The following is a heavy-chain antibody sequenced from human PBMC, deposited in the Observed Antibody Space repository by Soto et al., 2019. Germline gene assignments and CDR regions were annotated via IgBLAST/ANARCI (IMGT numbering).Heavy chain of an antibody. D-gene: IGHD3-3*01. Sequence: SETLSLTCTVSGGSISSYYWSWIRQPAGKGLEWIGRIYTSGSTNYNPSLKSRVTMSVDTSKNQFSLKLSSVTAADTAVYYRARDFGEGESYYDFWSGYYDGWFDPWGQGTLVTVSS. CDR1: GGSISSYY. CDR2: IYTSGST. V-gene: IGHV4-4*07. J-gene: IGHJ5*02. CDR3: ARDFGEGESYYDFWSGYYDGWFDP.